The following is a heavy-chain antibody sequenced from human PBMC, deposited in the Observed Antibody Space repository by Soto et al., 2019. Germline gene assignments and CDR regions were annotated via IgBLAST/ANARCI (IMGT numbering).Heavy chain of an antibody. J-gene: IGHJ4*02. CDR2: ISYDGSNK. CDR3: AIDARVGYCSGGSCYGVDY. CDR1: GFTFSSYG. D-gene: IGHD2-15*01. V-gene: IGHV3-30*03. Sequence: QVQLVESGGGVVQPGRSLRLSCAASGFTFSSYGMHWVRQAPGKGLEWVAVISYDGSNKYYADSVKGRFTISRDNSKNTLYLQMTSLRAEDTAVYYCAIDARVGYCSGGSCYGVDYWGQGTLVTVSS.